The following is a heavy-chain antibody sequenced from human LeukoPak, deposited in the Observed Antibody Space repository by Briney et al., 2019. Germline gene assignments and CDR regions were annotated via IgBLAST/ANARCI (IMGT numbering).Heavy chain of an antibody. V-gene: IGHV3-7*01. D-gene: IGHD2-8*02. J-gene: IGHJ4*02. CDR3: ARDGGHSTDPDY. CDR1: GFTFSRHW. CDR2: IKQDGSER. Sequence: PGGSLRLSCATSGFTFSRHWMSWVRQAPGKGPEWVANIKQDGSERYYVHSVKGRFTISRDNAKNSLYLQMNSLRAEDTAVYYCARDGGHSTDPDYWGQGILVTVSS.